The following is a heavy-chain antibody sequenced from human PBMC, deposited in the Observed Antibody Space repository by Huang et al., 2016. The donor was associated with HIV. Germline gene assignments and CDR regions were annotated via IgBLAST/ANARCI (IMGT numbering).Heavy chain of an antibody. Sequence: EVQLVQSGAEVKKPGESLKISCKGSGYRFRSNWIGWVRQMPGKGLEWMGSIYPGDSDTRYSPSFQGQVTISADKSIKTAYLKWSSLKASDTAMYYCARLIGSPSFYYGLDVWGQGTTVTVSS. CDR2: IYPGDSDT. V-gene: IGHV5-51*01. CDR3: ARLIGSPSFYYGLDV. CDR1: GYRFRSNW. D-gene: IGHD3-10*01. J-gene: IGHJ6*02.